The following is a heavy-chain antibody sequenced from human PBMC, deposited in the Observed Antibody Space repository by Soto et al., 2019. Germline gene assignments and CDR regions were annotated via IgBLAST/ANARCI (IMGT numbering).Heavy chain of an antibody. Sequence: EVQLVESGGGLVQPGGSLRLSCAASGFSFSSYSINWLRQAPGKGLEWVSYISSSASTIYYAESVKGRFTISRDNAKNSLYLQMNSLRDEDTAVYYCARVEIVVVGDDAFDIWGQGTMVTVSS. CDR1: GFSFSSYS. J-gene: IGHJ3*02. CDR2: ISSSASTI. D-gene: IGHD3-22*01. CDR3: ARVEIVVVGDDAFDI. V-gene: IGHV3-48*02.